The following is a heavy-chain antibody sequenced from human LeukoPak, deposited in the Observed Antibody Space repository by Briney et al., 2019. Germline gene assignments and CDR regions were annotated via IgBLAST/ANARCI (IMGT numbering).Heavy chain of an antibody. V-gene: IGHV1-69*05. D-gene: IGHD3-10*01. CDR2: IIPIFGTA. CDR1: GGTFSSYA. Sequence: ASVKVSCKASGGTFSSYAISWVRQAPGQGLEWMGGIIPIFGTANYAQKFQGRVTMTTDTSTSTAYMELRSLRSDNTAVYYCARDMLYYYGSGSYYDYWGQGTLVTVSS. CDR3: ARDMLYYYGSGSYYDY. J-gene: IGHJ4*02.